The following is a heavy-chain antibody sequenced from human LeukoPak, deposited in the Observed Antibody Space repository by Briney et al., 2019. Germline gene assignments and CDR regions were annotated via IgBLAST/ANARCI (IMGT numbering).Heavy chain of an antibody. Sequence: GGSLRLSCAASGFTFSNSAINWVRQGPGKGLEWVAYIGIGGSLITYADSVKGRFTISRDNAKNSLYLQMNSLRAEDTAVYYCASGVKYSSSWYSTPRVWGQGTLVTVTS. CDR2: IGIGGSLI. V-gene: IGHV3-48*04. CDR1: GFTFSNSA. CDR3: ASGVKYSSSWYSTPRV. J-gene: IGHJ4*02. D-gene: IGHD6-13*01.